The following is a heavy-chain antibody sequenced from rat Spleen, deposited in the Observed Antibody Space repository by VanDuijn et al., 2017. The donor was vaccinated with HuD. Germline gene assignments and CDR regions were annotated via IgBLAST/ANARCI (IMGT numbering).Heavy chain of an antibody. J-gene: IGHJ3*01. CDR3: ARQGLQWWWFAY. CDR2: ISTGGDNT. D-gene: IGHD1-1*01. Sequence: EVQLMESGGGLVQPGRSLKLSCAASGFTFSNYYIAWVRQAPTKGLEWVAYISTGGDNTYYRDSVKGRFSLSRDNAKSTLYLQMDSLRSEDTATYYCARQGLQWWWFAYWGQGTLVTVSS. CDR1: GFTFSNYY. V-gene: IGHV5-25*01.